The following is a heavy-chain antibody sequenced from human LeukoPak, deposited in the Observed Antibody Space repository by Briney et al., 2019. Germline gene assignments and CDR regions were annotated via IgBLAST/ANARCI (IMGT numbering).Heavy chain of an antibody. Sequence: GGSLRLSCAASGFTFSSYGMHWVRQAPGKGLEWVAAIWYDGSNKYYADSVKGRFTISRDNSKNTLYLQMNSLRAEDTAVYYCAREGIAAAGLLDYWGQGTLVTVSS. J-gene: IGHJ4*02. CDR3: AREGIAAAGLLDY. V-gene: IGHV3-33*01. CDR1: GFTFSSYG. CDR2: IWYDGSNK. D-gene: IGHD6-13*01.